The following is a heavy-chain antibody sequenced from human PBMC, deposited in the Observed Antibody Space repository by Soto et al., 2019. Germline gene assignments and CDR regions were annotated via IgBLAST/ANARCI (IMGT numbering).Heavy chain of an antibody. CDR3: GYQEYRSNGYYFAF. Sequence: QLQLQESGPGLVKPSETLSLTCTVSGGSITSSTSYWGWIRQPPGKWLEWIGNIYSGGSTYYNPSVKSRVTISLDRSKKQLSLRLTSVTAADTAEYYCGYQEYRSNGYYFAFWGQGTLVTVPS. V-gene: IGHV4-39*01. J-gene: IGHJ4*02. D-gene: IGHD6-6*01. CDR1: GGSITSSTSY. CDR2: IYSGGST.